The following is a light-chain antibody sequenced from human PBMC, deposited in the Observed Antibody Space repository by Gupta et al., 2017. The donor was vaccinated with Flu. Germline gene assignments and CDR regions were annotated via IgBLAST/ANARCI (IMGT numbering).Light chain of an antibody. V-gene: IGKV3-20*01. CDR2: DAS. J-gene: IGKJ1*01. CDR1: QIISNNY. CDR3: QQYGSSPWT. Sequence: EIVLTQSPGTLSLSPGERATLSCRASQIISNNYLAWYQQRPDQAPRLLIYDASGRATDIPDRFSGSGSGTDFTLTISRLEPEDYAVYHCQQYGSSPWTFGQGTKVEIK.